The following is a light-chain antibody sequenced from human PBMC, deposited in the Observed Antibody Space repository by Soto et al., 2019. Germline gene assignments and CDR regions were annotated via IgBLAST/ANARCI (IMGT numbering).Light chain of an antibody. CDR3: QQANSFPRT. V-gene: IGKV1-39*01. CDR2: AAS. CDR1: QNIRSY. Sequence: EMEMSQFHSELSAPVGHRLNITCCTSQNIRSYLNWSPQKTGKAPKIMIYAASSLQSGVPSRFRGSGSGTDSTLAFSSLQPEEFETYFCQQANSFPRTFGGGTKVDIK. J-gene: IGKJ4*01.